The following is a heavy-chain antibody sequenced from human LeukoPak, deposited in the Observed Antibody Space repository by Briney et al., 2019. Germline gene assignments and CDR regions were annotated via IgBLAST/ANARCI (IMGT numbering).Heavy chain of an antibody. D-gene: IGHD2-2*01. Sequence: GGSLRLSCAASGFIFSNHAMTWVRQAPGKGLEWVSAISGGDGATYYADSVKGRFIISRDNSKNTVYLQMGGLRADDTAVYYCAKTYQPLLSQFDYWGQGTLLTVSS. J-gene: IGHJ4*02. CDR1: GFIFSNHA. CDR2: ISGGDGAT. V-gene: IGHV3-23*01. CDR3: AKTYQPLLSQFDY.